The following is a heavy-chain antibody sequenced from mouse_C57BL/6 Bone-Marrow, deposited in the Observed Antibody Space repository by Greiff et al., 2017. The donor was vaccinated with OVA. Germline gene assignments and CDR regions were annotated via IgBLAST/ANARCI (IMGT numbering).Heavy chain of an antibody. D-gene: IGHD2-1*01. CDR2: ISSGGSYT. CDR3: ARHLLWHNVGFDY. V-gene: IGHV5-6*01. CDR1: GFTFSSYG. J-gene: IGHJ2*01. Sequence: EVQLVESGGDLVKPGGSLKLSCAASGFTFSSYGMSWVRQTPDTRLEWVATISSGGSYTYYPDSVQGRFPISRDNAKNTLYLQMSSLKSEDTDMYYCARHLLWHNVGFDYWGQGTTLTVSS.